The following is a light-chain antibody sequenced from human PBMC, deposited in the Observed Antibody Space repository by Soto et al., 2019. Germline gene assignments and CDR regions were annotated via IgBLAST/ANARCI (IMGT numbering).Light chain of an antibody. CDR3: QQRNKWPPVT. CDR2: DVS. J-gene: IGKJ4*01. Sequence: ESVLTQSPATLSLSPGERATLSCRASPSVSNSLAWYQHKPGQAPRLLIDDVSNRATGVPTRFSGSGSVTDFTLTIRSLEPEDFAVYSCQQRNKWPPVTFGGGPRVEIK. V-gene: IGKV3-11*01. CDR1: PSVSNS.